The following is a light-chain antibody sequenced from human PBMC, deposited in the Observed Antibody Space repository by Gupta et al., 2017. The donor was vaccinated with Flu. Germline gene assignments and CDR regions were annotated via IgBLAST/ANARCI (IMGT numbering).Light chain of an antibody. CDR3: QQADSFPFT. CDR1: QGINTW. V-gene: IGKV1-12*02. Sequence: DIQMTQSPSYVSASVGDRVTITCRASQGINTWLAWFQQKPRKAPKLLIYAASSLQSGVPSRFSGSGSGTDFTLSISSLQPEDFATYFCQQADSFPFTFGGGTKVEIK. J-gene: IGKJ4*01. CDR2: AAS.